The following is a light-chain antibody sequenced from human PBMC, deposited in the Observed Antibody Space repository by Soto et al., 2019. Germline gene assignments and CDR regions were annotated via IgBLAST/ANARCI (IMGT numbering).Light chain of an antibody. Sequence: IQLTQSPSSLSASVGDRVTITCRASQDINSDLAWYQQEPGKPPRLLIYAASTLQSGVPMRFSGSGSGTEFILTISSLQPEDFATFYCQQLNTYPLTFGGGTKVDIK. V-gene: IGKV1-9*01. CDR1: QDINSD. CDR2: AAS. J-gene: IGKJ4*01. CDR3: QQLNTYPLT.